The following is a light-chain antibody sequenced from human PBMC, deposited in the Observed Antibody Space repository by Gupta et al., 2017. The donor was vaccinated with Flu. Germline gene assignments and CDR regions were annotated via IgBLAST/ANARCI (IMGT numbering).Light chain of an antibody. Sequence: ATVSLSPGERATLVCRASQSVSFNVSWDRQQPGQAHRLSIAVAYIRATGTPDRFRGSGSGTDCTLTISSLEPEDFAFDDCQHRANGHHWTFGEGTKVEIK. CDR2: VAY. CDR3: QHRANGHHWT. V-gene: IGKV3-11*01. CDR1: QSVSFN. J-gene: IGKJ1*01.